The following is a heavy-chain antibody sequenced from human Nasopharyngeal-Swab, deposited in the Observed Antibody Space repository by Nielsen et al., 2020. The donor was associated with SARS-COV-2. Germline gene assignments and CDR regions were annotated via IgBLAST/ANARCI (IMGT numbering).Heavy chain of an antibody. J-gene: IGHJ4*02. V-gene: IGHV1-58*01. CDR3: AARGGVILPFDY. CDR2: IVVGSGNT. D-gene: IGHD3-16*01. Sequence: WVRQAPGQRLEWIGWIVVGSGNTNYAQKFQERVTITRDMSTSTAYMELSSLRSEDTAVYYCAARGGVILPFDYWGQGTLVPSPQ.